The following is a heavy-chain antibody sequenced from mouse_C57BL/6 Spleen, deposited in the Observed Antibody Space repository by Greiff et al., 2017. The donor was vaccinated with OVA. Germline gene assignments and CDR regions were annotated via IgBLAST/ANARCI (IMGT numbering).Heavy chain of an antibody. CDR3: ARFWDSGPEGYFDD. CDR2: INPNNGGT. J-gene: IGHJ2*01. D-gene: IGHD4-1*01. CDR1: GYTFTDYN. V-gene: IGHV1-22*01. Sequence: VQLQQSGPELVKPGASVKMSCKASGYTFTDYNMHWVKQSHGKSLEWIGYINPNNGGTSYNQKFKGKATLTVNKSSSTAYMELRSLTSEESAVYYCARFWDSGPEGYFDDWGQGTTLTVSS.